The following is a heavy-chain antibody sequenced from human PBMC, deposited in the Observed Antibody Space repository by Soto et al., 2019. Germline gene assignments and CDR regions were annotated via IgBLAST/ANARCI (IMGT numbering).Heavy chain of an antibody. CDR1: GYTFTSYG. CDR2: ISAYNGNT. J-gene: IGHJ4*02. Sequence: ASVKVSCKASGYTFTSYGISWVRQAPGQGLEWMGWISAYNGNTNYAQKLQGRVTMTTDTSTSTAYMELRSLRSDDTAVYYCARGELLRFGELLPGDYWGQGTLVTVSS. V-gene: IGHV1-18*01. D-gene: IGHD3-10*01. CDR3: ARGELLRFGELLPGDY.